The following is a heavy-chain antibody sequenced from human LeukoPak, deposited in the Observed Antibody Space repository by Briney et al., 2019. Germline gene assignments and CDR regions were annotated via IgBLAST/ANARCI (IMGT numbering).Heavy chain of an antibody. D-gene: IGHD2/OR15-2a*01. J-gene: IGHJ6*03. Sequence: GGSLRLSCAASGFTFSSYSMNWVRQAPGKGLEWVSSISSSSSYIYYADSVKGRFTISRDNAKSSLYLQMNSLRAEDTAVYYCARGEFGDYYYFYMDVWGKGTTVTVSS. V-gene: IGHV3-21*01. CDR2: ISSSSSYI. CDR1: GFTFSSYS. CDR3: ARGEFGDYYYFYMDV.